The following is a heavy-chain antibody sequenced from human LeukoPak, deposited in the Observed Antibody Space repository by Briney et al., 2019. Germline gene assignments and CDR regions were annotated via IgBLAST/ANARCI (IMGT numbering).Heavy chain of an antibody. D-gene: IGHD2-21*02. J-gene: IGHJ4*02. Sequence: ASVKVSCKASGYTFTSYGISWVRQAPGQGLEWMGWISAYNGNTNYAQKLQGRVTMTTDTSTSTAYMELRSPRSDDTAVYYCARDYLAYCGGDCYSGYDYWGQGTLVTVSS. CDR1: GYTFTSYG. V-gene: IGHV1-18*01. CDR3: ARDYLAYCGGDCYSGYDY. CDR2: ISAYNGNT.